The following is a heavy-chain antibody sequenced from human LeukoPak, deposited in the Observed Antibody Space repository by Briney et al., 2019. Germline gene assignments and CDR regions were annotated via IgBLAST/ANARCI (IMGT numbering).Heavy chain of an antibody. CDR2: IDTDGSST. V-gene: IGHV3-74*01. Sequence: PGGSLRLSCAASGFTFSSYWMHWVRQAPGKGLVWVSRIDTDGSSTSYADSVKGRFTVPRDNAKNTLYLQMNSLRAEDTVVYYCARVGGSSDFDYWGQGTLVTVSS. CDR3: ARVGGSSDFDY. D-gene: IGHD3-10*01. CDR1: GFTFSSYW. J-gene: IGHJ4*02.